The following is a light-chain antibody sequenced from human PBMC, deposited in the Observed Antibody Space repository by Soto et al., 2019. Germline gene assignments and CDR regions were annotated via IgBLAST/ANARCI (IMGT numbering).Light chain of an antibody. CDR2: EVS. CDR3: SSYTGSATPV. CDR1: SNDVGGYAY. V-gene: IGLV2-14*01. Sequence: QSALTQPASVSGSPGQSITISCTGTSNDVGGYAYVSWYQQYTGKAPKLVISEVSNRPSGVSHRFAGSRSGNTASLTISGLQAEDEADYYCSSYTGSATPVFGGGTKVTVL. J-gene: IGLJ3*02.